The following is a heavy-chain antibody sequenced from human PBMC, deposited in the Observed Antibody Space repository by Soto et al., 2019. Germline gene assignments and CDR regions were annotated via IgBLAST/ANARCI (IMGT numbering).Heavy chain of an antibody. V-gene: IGHV3-73*01. CDR3: TQYSSSWASDY. D-gene: IGHD6-13*01. CDR1: GFTFSGSA. Sequence: VQLVESGGGLVQPGGSLKLSCAASGFTFSGSAMHWVRQASGKGLEWVGRIRSKANSYATAYAASVKGRFTISRDDSKNTAYLQMNSLKTEDTAVYYCTQYSSSWASDYWGQGTLVTVSS. CDR2: IRSKANSYAT. J-gene: IGHJ4*02.